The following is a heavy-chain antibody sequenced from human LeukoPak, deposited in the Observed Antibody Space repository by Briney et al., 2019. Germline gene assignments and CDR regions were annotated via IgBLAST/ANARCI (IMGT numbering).Heavy chain of an antibody. CDR3: ARDQAVAANGGGFAS. CDR2: ISGSGSTL. J-gene: IGHJ4*02. CDR1: GFTFSSYE. D-gene: IGHD6-19*01. V-gene: IGHV3-48*03. Sequence: GGSLRLSCGASGFTFSSYEMNWVRQAPGKGVEWGSYISGSGSTLYYADSVKGRFTISRDNVKKSLYLQMNSLRVEDTAVYYCARDQAVAANGGGFASWGQGPLVTVSS.